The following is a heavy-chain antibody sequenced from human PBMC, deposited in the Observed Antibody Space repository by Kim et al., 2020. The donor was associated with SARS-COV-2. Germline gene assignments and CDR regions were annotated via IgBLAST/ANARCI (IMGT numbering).Heavy chain of an antibody. Sequence: SETLSLTCSVSGDSISSSTFYWGWIRQPPGKGLDWIGAIHYSGSTYSNPSLKTRVTISVDTSKNQFSLNLNSVTAADTAVYYCARHADYWGQGTLVTVSS. CDR3: ARHADY. CDR1: GDSISSSTFY. J-gene: IGHJ4*02. V-gene: IGHV4-39*01. CDR2: IHYSGST.